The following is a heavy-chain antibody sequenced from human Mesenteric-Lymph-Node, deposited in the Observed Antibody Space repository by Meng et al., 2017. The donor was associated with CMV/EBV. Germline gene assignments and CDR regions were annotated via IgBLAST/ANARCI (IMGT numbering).Heavy chain of an antibody. CDR3: ARDTDVSITIFGVVTIYGMDV. CDR2: ISVHNGDT. D-gene: IGHD3-3*01. CDR1: GYTFTDYG. V-gene: IGHV1-18*03. J-gene: IGHJ6*02. Sequence: ASVKVSCKASGYTFTDYGINWVRQAPGQGLEWMGWISVHNGDTNFAQKFQGRVTMTTDTSTSTVYMDLRSLRSDDMAVYYCARDTDVSITIFGVVTIYGMDVWGQGTTVTVSS.